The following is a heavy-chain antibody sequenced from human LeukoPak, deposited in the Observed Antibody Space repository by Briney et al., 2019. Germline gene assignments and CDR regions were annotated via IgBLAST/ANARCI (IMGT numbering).Heavy chain of an antibody. V-gene: IGHV3-30*18. J-gene: IGHJ3*02. Sequence: GGSLRLSCAASGFTFSSYGMHWVRRAPGKGLKWVAVISYDGSNKYYADSVKGRFTISRDNSKNTLYLQMNSLRAEDTAVYYCAKDFKLNGIAFDIWGQGTMVTVSS. D-gene: IGHD1-14*01. CDR1: GFTFSSYG. CDR3: AKDFKLNGIAFDI. CDR2: ISYDGSNK.